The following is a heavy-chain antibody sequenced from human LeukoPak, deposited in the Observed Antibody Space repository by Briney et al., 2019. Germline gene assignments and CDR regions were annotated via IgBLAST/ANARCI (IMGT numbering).Heavy chain of an antibody. CDR2: INPNSGGT. D-gene: IGHD4-17*01. Sequence: ASVKVSCKASGYTFTSYYMHWVRQAPGQGLEWMGWINPNSGGTNYAQKFQGRVTMTRDTSISTAYMELSRLRSDDTAVYYCARDQRAKLRRDFDYWGQGTLVTVSS. CDR1: GYTFTSYY. CDR3: ARDQRAKLRRDFDY. V-gene: IGHV1-2*02. J-gene: IGHJ4*02.